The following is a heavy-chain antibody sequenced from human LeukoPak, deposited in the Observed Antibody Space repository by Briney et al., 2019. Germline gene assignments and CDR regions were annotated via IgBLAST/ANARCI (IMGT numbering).Heavy chain of an antibody. D-gene: IGHD2-15*01. V-gene: IGHV3-23*01. CDR3: AKGGYCSGGSCYLNAFDI. CDR1: GFTFSSYA. CDR2: ISGSGGSK. J-gene: IGHJ3*02. Sequence: GGSLRLSCAASGFTFSSYAMSWVRQAPGKGLEWVSAISGSGGSKYYADSVKGRFTISRDNSKNTLYLQMNSLRAEDTAVYYCAKGGYCSGGSCYLNAFDIWGQGTMATVSS.